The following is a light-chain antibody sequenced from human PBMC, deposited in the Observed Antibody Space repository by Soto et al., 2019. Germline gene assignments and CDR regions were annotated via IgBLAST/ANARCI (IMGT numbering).Light chain of an antibody. CDR2: EGT. Sequence: QSVLTQPASVSGSPGQSITISCTGTNNLVSWYQRHPGKAPKVVVYEGTKRPSGVSNRFSGSNSGGTASLTISGLQAKDEASYFCCAYVGARSYVFGPGTKVTVL. V-gene: IGLV2-23*01. CDR1: NNL. J-gene: IGLJ1*01. CDR3: CAYVGARSYV.